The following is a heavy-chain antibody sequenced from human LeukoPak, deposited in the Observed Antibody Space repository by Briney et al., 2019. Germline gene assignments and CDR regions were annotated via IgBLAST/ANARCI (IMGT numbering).Heavy chain of an antibody. Sequence: PSETLSLTCTVSGGSISSYYWSWIRQPPGKGLEWIGYIYYSGSTNYNPSLKSRVTMSVDTSKNQFSLKLSSVTAADTAVYYCAREGTIFGVVFLMDVWGKGTTVTVSS. CDR2: IYYSGST. CDR1: GGSISSYY. CDR3: AREGTIFGVVFLMDV. J-gene: IGHJ6*04. V-gene: IGHV4-59*12. D-gene: IGHD3-3*01.